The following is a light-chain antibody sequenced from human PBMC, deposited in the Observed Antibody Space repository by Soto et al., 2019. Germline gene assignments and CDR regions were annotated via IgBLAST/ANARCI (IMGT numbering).Light chain of an antibody. CDR1: QSISHW. Sequence: IHMTQAASTVSASLRHTVIITCRASQSISHWLAWYQQQPRKVPKLLISDGSILQSGVPSRFSCAASWTEFTLTISSLQSDDFATYYCQQRNSYEFGQGTKVDIK. J-gene: IGKJ1*01. CDR2: DGS. CDR3: QQRNSYE. V-gene: IGKV1-5*01.